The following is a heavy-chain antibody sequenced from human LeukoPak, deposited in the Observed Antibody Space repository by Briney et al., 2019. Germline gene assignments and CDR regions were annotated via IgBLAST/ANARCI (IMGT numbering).Heavy chain of an antibody. CDR2: IIPIFGTA. J-gene: IGHJ6*02. Sequence: GASVKVSCKASGYTFTSYYMHWVRQAPGQGLEWMGGIIPIFGTANYAQKFQGRVTITADESTSTAYMELSSLRSEDTAVYYCARERYSNYEYYYYGMDVWGQGTTVTVSS. CDR3: ARERYSNYEYYYYGMDV. V-gene: IGHV1-69*13. D-gene: IGHD4-11*01. CDR1: GYTFTSYY.